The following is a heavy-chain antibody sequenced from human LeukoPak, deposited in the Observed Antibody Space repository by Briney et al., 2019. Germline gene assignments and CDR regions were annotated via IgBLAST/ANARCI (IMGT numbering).Heavy chain of an antibody. CDR2: VNWNSGST. Sequence: GRSLRLSCAASGFNFVDYGMHWVRQAPGKGLEWVSSVNWNSGSTAYADSVKGRFTVSRDNAKNTLNLQMDSLRAEDTAVYYCASGPTDYPGVDYWGRGPLVTVSS. CDR3: ASGPTDYPGVDY. CDR1: GFNFVDYG. J-gene: IGHJ4*02. D-gene: IGHD4-11*01. V-gene: IGHV3-9*01.